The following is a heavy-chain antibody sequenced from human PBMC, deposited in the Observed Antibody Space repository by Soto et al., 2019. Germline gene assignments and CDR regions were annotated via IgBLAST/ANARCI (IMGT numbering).Heavy chain of an antibody. CDR1: GGTFSSYT. CDR2: IIPILGIA. D-gene: IGHD4-17*01. V-gene: IGHV1-69*02. J-gene: IGHJ6*03. Sequence: QVQLVQSGAEVKKPGSSVKVSCKASGGTFSSYTISWVRQAPGPGLEWMGRIIPILGIANYAQKFQCRVTITEAKPRSTAYMELSSLRSEDTDVYYCARGVVAVTTPGPYYCYYYSMHVWGKGTTVTDSS. CDR3: ARGVVAVTTPGPYYCYYYSMHV.